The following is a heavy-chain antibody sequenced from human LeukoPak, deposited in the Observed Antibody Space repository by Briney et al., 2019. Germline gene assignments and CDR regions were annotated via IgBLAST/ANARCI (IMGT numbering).Heavy chain of an antibody. CDR3: AKDGEGSPLLWFGELLY. CDR2: ISSSGAST. J-gene: IGHJ4*02. V-gene: IGHV3-23*01. D-gene: IGHD3-10*01. CDR1: GFTFSSYA. Sequence: PGGSLRLSCAASGFTFSSYAMSWVRQAPGKGLEWVSAISSSGASTYYADSVKGRFTISRDTSKNTLYLQMNSLRAEDTAVYYCAKDGEGSPLLWFGELLYWGQGTLVTVSS.